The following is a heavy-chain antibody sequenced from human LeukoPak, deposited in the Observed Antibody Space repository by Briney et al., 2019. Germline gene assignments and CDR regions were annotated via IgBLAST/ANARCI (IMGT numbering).Heavy chain of an antibody. CDR2: ISAYNGNT. Sequence: ASVKVSCKASGYTFTRYGISWVRQAPEQGLEWMGWISAYNGNTNYAQKLQGRVSMTTDTATSTAYMELRSLRSDDTAVYYCARGRPYYYDSSGCLFDYWGQGTLVTVSS. J-gene: IGHJ4*02. V-gene: IGHV1-18*01. CDR3: ARGRPYYYDSSGCLFDY. D-gene: IGHD3-22*01. CDR1: GYTFTRYG.